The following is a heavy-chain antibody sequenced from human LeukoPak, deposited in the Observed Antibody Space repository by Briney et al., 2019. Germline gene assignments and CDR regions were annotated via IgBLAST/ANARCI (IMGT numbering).Heavy chain of an antibody. J-gene: IGHJ4*02. CDR3: ARDALPYYYGSGRGSAVARY. D-gene: IGHD3-10*01. V-gene: IGHV3-20*04. Sequence: PGGSLRLSCAASGFTFDDYGMSWVRQAPGKGLEWVSGINWNGGSTGYADSVKGRFTISRDNAKNSLYLQMNSLRAEDTALYYCARDALPYYYGSGRGSAVARYWGQGTLVTVSS. CDR2: INWNGGST. CDR1: GFTFDDYG.